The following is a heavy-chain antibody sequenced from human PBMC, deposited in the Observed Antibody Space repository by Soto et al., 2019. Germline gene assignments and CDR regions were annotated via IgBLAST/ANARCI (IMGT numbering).Heavy chain of an antibody. CDR2: IDPTESYT. V-gene: IGHV5-10-1*01. CDR3: ARQMSSSSFTMDV. Sequence: GESLKISCKGSGYSFTSHMINWVRQMPGKGLEWMGRIDPTESYTNYSPSFQGHVTISGDKSISTAYLQWSSLKASDTAMYYCARQMSSSSFTMDVWGQGTTVTVYS. CDR1: GYSFTSHM. J-gene: IGHJ6*02. D-gene: IGHD6-6*01.